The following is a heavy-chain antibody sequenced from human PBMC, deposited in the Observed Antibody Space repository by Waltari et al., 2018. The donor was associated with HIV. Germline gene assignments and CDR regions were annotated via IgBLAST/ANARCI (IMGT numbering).Heavy chain of an antibody. CDR1: GFRVSDYG. CDR3: ARVPFASSWSADSFDV. Sequence: VQLEESGGGVVQPGRSRRLSCAAPGFRVSDYGMNWVRQAPGKGLQWVAVIWYDGSKKEYSDSVKGRFTISKDNSKNTLFLQMNSLRVDDTAVYFCARVPFASSWSADSFDVWGPGTRITVSS. CDR2: IWYDGSKK. J-gene: IGHJ3*01. V-gene: IGHV3-33*01. D-gene: IGHD6-13*01.